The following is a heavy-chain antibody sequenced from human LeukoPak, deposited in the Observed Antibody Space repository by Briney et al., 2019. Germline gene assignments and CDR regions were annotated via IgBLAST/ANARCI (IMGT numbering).Heavy chain of an antibody. V-gene: IGHV3-73*01. CDR3: ARGDGTGELDY. D-gene: IGHD1-26*01. CDR2: IRIKTNSYAT. CDR1: GFTFSGSD. J-gene: IGHJ4*02. Sequence: GGSLRLSCAASGFTFSGSDMHWVRQASGKGLEWVGRIRIKTNSYATAYAASVKGRFTISRDDSKNTAYLQMNSLRAEDTAIYYCARGDGTGELDYWGQGTLVTVSS.